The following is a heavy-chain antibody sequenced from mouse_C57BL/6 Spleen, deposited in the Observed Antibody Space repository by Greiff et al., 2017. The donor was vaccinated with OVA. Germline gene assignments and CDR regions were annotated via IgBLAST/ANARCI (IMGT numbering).Heavy chain of an antibody. CDR1: GYTFTSYW. CDR3: ARGASPWYFDV. CDR2: IYPSASET. V-gene: IGHV1-61*01. J-gene: IGHJ1*03. Sequence: QVQLQQPGAELVRPGSSVKLSCTASGYTFTSYWMDWVKQRPGQGLEWIGNIYPSASETHYNQTLKDKATLTVDKSSSTAYMQHSNLTSEDVAVYYCARGASPWYFDVWGTGTTVTVSS. D-gene: IGHD3-1*01.